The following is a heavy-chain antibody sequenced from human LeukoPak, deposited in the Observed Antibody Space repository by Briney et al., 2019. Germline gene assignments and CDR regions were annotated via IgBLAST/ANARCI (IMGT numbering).Heavy chain of an antibody. J-gene: IGHJ1*01. D-gene: IGHD3-10*01. CDR1: GFTFSNYA. V-gene: IGHV3-30-3*01. Sequence: GRSLRLSCAASGFTFSNYAIHWVRQAPVKGLEWVADISFDGDNEYYADSVKGRFMISRDNSKNTVYLQMNSLRIEDTAVYYCAREPSGNFGELVSSAEYFQHWGQGTRVTVSS. CDR2: ISFDGDNE. CDR3: AREPSGNFGELVSSAEYFQH.